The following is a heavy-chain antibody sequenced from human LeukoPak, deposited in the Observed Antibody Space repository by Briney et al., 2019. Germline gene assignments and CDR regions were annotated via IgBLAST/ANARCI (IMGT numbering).Heavy chain of an antibody. CDR1: GFTFSSYS. D-gene: IGHD2-15*01. Sequence: PGGSLRLSCAASGFTFSSYSMNWVRQAPGKGLEWVSSISSSSSYIYYADSVKGRFTISRDNAKNSLYLQMNSLRAEDTAVYYCASEDCSGGSCRFYYFDYWSQGTLVTVSS. CDR2: ISSSSSYI. V-gene: IGHV3-21*01. J-gene: IGHJ4*02. CDR3: ASEDCSGGSCRFYYFDY.